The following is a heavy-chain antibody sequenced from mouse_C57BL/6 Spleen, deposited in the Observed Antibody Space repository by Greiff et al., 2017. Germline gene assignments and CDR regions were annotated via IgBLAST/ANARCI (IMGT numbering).Heavy chain of an antibody. CDR1: FFTFNTYA. D-gene: IGHD1-1*01. CDR2: IRSKSSNYAT. V-gene: IGHV10-3*02. Sequence: EVKLVESGGGFFPPPGPFPPSFSSSFFTFNTYAMHWVRQAPGKGLEWVARIRSKSSNYATYYADSVKDRFTISRDDSQSMLYLQMNNLKTEDTAMYYCVRGINYDYYGTLYAMDYWGQGTSVTVSS. CDR3: VRGINYDYYGTLYAMDY. J-gene: IGHJ4*01.